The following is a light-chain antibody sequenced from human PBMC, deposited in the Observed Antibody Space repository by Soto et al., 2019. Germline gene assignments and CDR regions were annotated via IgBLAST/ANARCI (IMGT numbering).Light chain of an antibody. CDR2: EVS. J-gene: IGLJ1*01. CDR1: FGAVTKDNY. V-gene: IGLV7-46*01. Sequence: QAVVTQEPSLTVSPGGTVTLTCGSSFGAVTKDNYPYWFQQKPGQAPRLMIYEVSYRPAEIPTRFSGSKSGNTASLTISGLQAEDEADYYCSSSTSSTTHHVFGTGTKVTVL. CDR3: SSSTSSTTHHV.